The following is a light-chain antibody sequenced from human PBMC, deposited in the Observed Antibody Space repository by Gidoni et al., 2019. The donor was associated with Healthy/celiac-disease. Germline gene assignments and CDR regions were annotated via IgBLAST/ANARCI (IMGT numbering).Light chain of an antibody. CDR2: GAS. CDR3: QQYGSSPQRFT. Sequence: EIVLTQSPGTLSLSPGERATLSWRASQSVSSSYLAWYQQKPGQAPRLLIYGASSRATGIPDRFSGSGSGTDFTLTISRLEPEDFAVYYCQQYGSSPQRFTFGPGTKVDIK. V-gene: IGKV3-20*01. CDR1: QSVSSSY. J-gene: IGKJ3*01.